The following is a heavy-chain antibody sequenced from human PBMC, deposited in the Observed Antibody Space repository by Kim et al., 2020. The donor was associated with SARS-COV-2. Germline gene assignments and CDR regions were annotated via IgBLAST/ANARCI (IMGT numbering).Heavy chain of an antibody. V-gene: IGHV1-2*02. CDR2: INPNSGGT. J-gene: IGHJ6*02. D-gene: IGHD6-19*01. CDR3: ARGLWRSSWWYSSGRVPYGMDV. CDR1: GYTFTGYY. Sequence: ASVKVSCKASGYTFTGYYMHWVRQAPGQGLEWMGWINPNSGGTNYAQKFQGRVTMTRDTSISTAYMELSRLRSDDTAVYYCARGLWRSSWWYSSGRVPYGMDVWGQGTTVTVSS.